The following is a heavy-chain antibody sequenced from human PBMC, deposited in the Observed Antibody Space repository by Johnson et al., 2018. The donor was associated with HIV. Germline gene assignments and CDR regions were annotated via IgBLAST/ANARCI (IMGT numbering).Heavy chain of an antibody. CDR1: GFTFSSYA. Sequence: QVQLVESGGGVVQPGRSLRLSCAASGFTFSSYAMHWVRQAPGKGLEWVAVISYDGSNKYNADSVKGRFTISRDNYKNMLYLQLNSLRAEDTAVYYCARDGRQLATRGSFDIWGQGTVVTVSS. CDR2: ISYDGSNK. J-gene: IGHJ3*02. D-gene: IGHD5-24*01. CDR3: ARDGRQLATRGSFDI. V-gene: IGHV3-30*14.